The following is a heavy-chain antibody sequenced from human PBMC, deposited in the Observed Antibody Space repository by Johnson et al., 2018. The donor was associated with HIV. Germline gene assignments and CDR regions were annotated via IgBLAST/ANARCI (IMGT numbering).Heavy chain of an antibody. CDR2: ISFDGSYK. Sequence: QLVESGGGLVKPGGSLRLSCAASGFTFSSYAMHWVRQAPGKGLEWVAVISFDGSYKYYADSVKGRFTISRDSSKNTLYLQMNSLRAEDTAVYYCAKDYPTSNWAVPDAFDIWGQGTMVTVSS. V-gene: IGHV3-30*04. J-gene: IGHJ3*02. CDR1: GFTFSSYA. CDR3: AKDYPTSNWAVPDAFDI. D-gene: IGHD7-27*01.